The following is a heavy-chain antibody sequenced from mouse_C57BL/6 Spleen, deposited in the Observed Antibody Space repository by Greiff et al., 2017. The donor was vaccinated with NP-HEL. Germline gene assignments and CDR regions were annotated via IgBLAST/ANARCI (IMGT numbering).Heavy chain of an antibody. CDR1: GFTFSDAW. Sequence: EVKVVESGGGLVQPGGSMKLSCAASGFTFSDAWMDWVRQSPEKGLEWVAEIRNKANNHATYYAESVKGRFTISRDDSKSSVYLQMNSLRAEDTGIYYCTSLYDGYSYWYFDVWGTGTTVTVSS. CDR2: IRNKANNHAT. V-gene: IGHV6-6*01. J-gene: IGHJ1*03. D-gene: IGHD2-3*01. CDR3: TSLYDGYSYWYFDV.